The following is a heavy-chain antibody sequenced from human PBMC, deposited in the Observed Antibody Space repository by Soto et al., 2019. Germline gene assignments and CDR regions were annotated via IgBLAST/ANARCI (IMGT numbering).Heavy chain of an antibody. CDR1: GFTFSSYG. Sequence: QVQLVESGGGVVQPGRSLRLSCAASGFTFSSYGMHWVRQAPGKGLEWVAVIWYDGNNKYYADSVKGRFTISRDSSKNTLYLQKNSLRAEDTAVYYCARDEGDSGWYDFDYWGQGTLVTVSS. CDR2: IWYDGNNK. J-gene: IGHJ4*02. V-gene: IGHV3-33*01. D-gene: IGHD6-19*01. CDR3: ARDEGDSGWYDFDY.